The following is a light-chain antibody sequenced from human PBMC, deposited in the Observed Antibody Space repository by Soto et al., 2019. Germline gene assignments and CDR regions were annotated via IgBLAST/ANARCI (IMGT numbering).Light chain of an antibody. V-gene: IGLV2-8*01. CDR2: DVT. Sequence: QSVLTQPPSASGSPGQSVTNSCTGTSSDVGTHGYVSWYQQHAGKAPKLMIYDVTKRPSGVPDRFSGSKSANTASLTVSGLQAEDEADYYCMCYAGGNNWVFGGGTKVTVL. CDR1: SSDVGTHGY. J-gene: IGLJ3*02. CDR3: MCYAGGNNWV.